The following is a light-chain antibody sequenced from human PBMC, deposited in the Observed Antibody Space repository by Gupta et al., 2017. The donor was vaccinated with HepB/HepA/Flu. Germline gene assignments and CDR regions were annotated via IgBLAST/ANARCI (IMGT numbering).Light chain of an antibody. CDR1: QNVLYSNNKDF. V-gene: IGKV4-1*01. Sequence: IVMTQSPDSLAVPLGERATINFKSRQNVLYSNNKDFLAWYQQKPRLPPKLLLAWASTRESGVPDRCSSSGSGADFTLTSSSLQAEDVTVYYCQQYCDTPITFGRGTRLEIK. J-gene: IGKJ5*01. CDR2: WAS. CDR3: QQYCDTPIT.